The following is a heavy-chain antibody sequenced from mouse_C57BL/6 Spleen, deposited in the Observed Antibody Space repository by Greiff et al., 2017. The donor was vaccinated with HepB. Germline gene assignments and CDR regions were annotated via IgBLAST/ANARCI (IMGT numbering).Heavy chain of an antibody. CDR1: GFSLTSYG. V-gene: IGHV2-2*01. CDR3: ARSANLWYFDV. D-gene: IGHD3-3*01. CDR2: IWSGGST. Sequence: QVQLQQSGPGLVQPSQSLSITCTVSGFSLTSYGVHWVRQSPGKGLEWLGVIWSGGSTDYNAAFISRLSISKDNSKSQVFFKMNSLQADDTAIYYCARSANLWYFDVWGTGTTVTVSS. J-gene: IGHJ1*03.